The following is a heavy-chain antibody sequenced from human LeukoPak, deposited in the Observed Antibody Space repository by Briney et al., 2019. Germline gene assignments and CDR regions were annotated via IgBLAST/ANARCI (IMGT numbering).Heavy chain of an antibody. V-gene: IGHV4-34*01. Sequence: SETLSLTCAVYGGSFSGYYWSWLRQPPGKGLEWIGEINHSGSTNYNPSLKSRVTISVDTSKNQFSLKLSSVTAADTAVYYCASDYGDYAFGYWGQGTLVTVSS. CDR3: ASDYGDYAFGY. D-gene: IGHD4-17*01. CDR1: GGSFSGYY. J-gene: IGHJ4*02. CDR2: INHSGST.